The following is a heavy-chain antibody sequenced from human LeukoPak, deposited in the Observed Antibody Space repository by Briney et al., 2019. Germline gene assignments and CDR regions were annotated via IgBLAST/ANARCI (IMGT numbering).Heavy chain of an antibody. CDR1: GFTFSSYS. Sequence: GGSLRLSCAASGFTFSSYSMNWVRQAPGKGLEWVSSISSSSSYIYYADSVKGRFTISRDNAKNSLYLQMNSLRAEDTAVYYCARTQTGYSSSWYRDAFDIWGQGTMVTVSS. J-gene: IGHJ3*02. V-gene: IGHV3-21*01. D-gene: IGHD6-13*01. CDR2: ISSSSSYI. CDR3: ARTQTGYSSSWYRDAFDI.